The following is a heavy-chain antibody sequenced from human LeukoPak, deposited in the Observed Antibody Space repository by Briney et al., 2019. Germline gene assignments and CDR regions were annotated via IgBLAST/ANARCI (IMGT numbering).Heavy chain of an antibody. CDR1: GGAISSSNW. CDR2: IFHGGST. CDR3: ARGNGLDRRYAR. V-gene: IGHV4-4*02. Sequence: PSGTPSLTCAVSGGAISSSNWWSWVRQPPGKGLEWIGEIFHGGSTNYNPSLKGRVTISVDTSKNQFSLKLSSVTAADTAVYYCARGNGLDRRYARWGQGTMVTVSS. D-gene: IGHD3/OR15-3a*01. J-gene: IGHJ3*01.